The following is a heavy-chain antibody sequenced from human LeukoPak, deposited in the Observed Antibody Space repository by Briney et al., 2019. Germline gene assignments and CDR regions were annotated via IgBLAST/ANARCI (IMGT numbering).Heavy chain of an antibody. Sequence: GSVKVSCKASGYTFTGYYMHWVRQAPGQGLEWMGWINPNSGGTNYAQKFQGRVTMTRDTSISTAYMELSRLRSDDTAVYYCARSRIQLWSDAFDIWGQGTMVSVSS. CDR3: ARSRIQLWSDAFDI. J-gene: IGHJ3*02. CDR1: GYTFTGYY. D-gene: IGHD5-18*01. V-gene: IGHV1-2*02. CDR2: INPNSGGT.